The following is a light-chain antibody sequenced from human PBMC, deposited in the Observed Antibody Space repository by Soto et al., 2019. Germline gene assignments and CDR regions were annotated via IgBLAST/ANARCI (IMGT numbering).Light chain of an antibody. J-gene: IGLJ2*01. CDR3: SSYTSSSTLMV. CDR1: SSDVGGYNY. CDR2: DVS. V-gene: IGLV2-14*01. Sequence: QSVLTQPASLSGSPGQSITISCTGTSSDVGGYNYVSWYQQHPGKAPKLMIYDVSNRPSGVSNRFSGSKSGNTASLTISGLQAEDEADYYCSSYTSSSTLMVFGGRTQLTV.